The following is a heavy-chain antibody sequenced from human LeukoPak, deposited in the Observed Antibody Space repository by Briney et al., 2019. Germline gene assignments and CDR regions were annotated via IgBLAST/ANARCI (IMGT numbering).Heavy chain of an antibody. J-gene: IGHJ4*02. CDR2: ISDSGGGT. CDR1: GFTFSDYA. CDR3: ARHDSFIPY. V-gene: IGHV3-23*01. D-gene: IGHD3-16*02. Sequence: PGGSLRLSCVASGFTFSDYAMSWVRQAPGKGLEWVSGISDSGGGTHYADSVKGRCTISRDNSKNTVSLQVNNLRAEDTAVYFCARHDSFIPYWGQGTLVTVTS.